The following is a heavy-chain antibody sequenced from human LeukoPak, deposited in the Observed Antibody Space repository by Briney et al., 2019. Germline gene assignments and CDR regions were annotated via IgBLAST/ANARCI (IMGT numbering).Heavy chain of an antibody. J-gene: IGHJ4*02. CDR2: ISAGGLTT. V-gene: IGHV3-23*01. D-gene: IGHD6-13*01. CDR3: AKGPHSSSSFDY. CDR1: GLTFSSYA. Sequence: GGSLRLSCAASGLTFSSYAMSWVRQAPGKGLEWVSAISAGGLTTLYADSVKGRLTISRDDSKNTLYLQMNSLRAEDTAVYYCAKGPHSSSSFDYWGQGTLVTVSS.